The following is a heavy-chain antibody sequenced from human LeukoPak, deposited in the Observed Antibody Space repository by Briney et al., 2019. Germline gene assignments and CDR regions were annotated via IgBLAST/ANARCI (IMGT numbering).Heavy chain of an antibody. D-gene: IGHD6-13*01. J-gene: IGHJ4*02. CDR2: IYYTGST. V-gene: IGHV4-38-2*02. CDR1: GYSISSGYY. CDR3: ARLGSAVAGSRYFDY. Sequence: SETLSLTCTVSGYSISSGYYWGWIRQPPGKGLEWIGSIYYTGSTYYNPSLKSRVTISVDTSKNQFSLKLSSVPAADTAVYYCARLGSAVAGSRYFDYWGQGTLVTVSS.